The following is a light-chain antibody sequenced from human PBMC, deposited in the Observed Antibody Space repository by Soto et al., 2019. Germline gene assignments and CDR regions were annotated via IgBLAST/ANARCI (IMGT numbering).Light chain of an antibody. CDR3: QQYGSSSWT. V-gene: IGKV3-20*01. CDR2: GTS. CDR1: QSVSSSY. Sequence: EIVLTQSPGTLSLSPGERATLSCRASQSVSSSYLAWYQQKPGQAPRLPIYGTSSRATAIPDRFSGSGSGTDFTLTISRLEPEDFAVYYCQQYGSSSWTFXQGTKVDIK. J-gene: IGKJ1*01.